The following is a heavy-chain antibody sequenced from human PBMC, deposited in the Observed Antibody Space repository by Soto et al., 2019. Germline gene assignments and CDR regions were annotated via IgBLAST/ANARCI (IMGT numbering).Heavy chain of an antibody. Sequence: WGSLRLSCAASGFTFNIYAFHWFRQSPFKCLEWVAVISFDGTKKYYSDSVKGRFTISRDNLKNTLYLQMNNLRVEDAALYFCAREDDYGYRYINYGLDVWGQGTTVTVSS. V-gene: IGHV3-30-3*01. D-gene: IGHD4-17*01. CDR3: AREDDYGYRYINYGLDV. CDR1: GFTFNIYA. CDR2: ISFDGTKK. J-gene: IGHJ6*02.